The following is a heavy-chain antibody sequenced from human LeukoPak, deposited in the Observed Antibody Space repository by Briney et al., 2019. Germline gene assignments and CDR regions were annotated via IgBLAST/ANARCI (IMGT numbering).Heavy chain of an antibody. V-gene: IGHV4-4*07. Sequence: TSETLSLTCTVSGGSISSYYWSWIRQPAGKGLEWIGRIYSSGSTNYNPSLKSRVTTSVDTSKNEISLKLSSVTTADTAVYYCARIIAVAGAFDYWGQGTQVTVSS. CDR3: ARIIAVAGAFDY. CDR1: GGSISSYY. D-gene: IGHD6-19*01. J-gene: IGHJ4*02. CDR2: IYSSGST.